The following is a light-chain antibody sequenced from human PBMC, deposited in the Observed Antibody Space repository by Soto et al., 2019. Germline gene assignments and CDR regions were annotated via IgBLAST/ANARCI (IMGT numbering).Light chain of an antibody. CDR1: QSVSTD. J-gene: IGKJ1*01. V-gene: IGKV3-20*01. CDR2: GAS. Sequence: EIVLTQSPGSLSLSPGDRATLACRASQSVSTDLAWYKQKPGQAPRLLIYGASSRATGIPDRFRGSGSGTDFILTISRLEPEDFGVYHCQQYADTPKTFGQGTKVEIK. CDR3: QQYADTPKT.